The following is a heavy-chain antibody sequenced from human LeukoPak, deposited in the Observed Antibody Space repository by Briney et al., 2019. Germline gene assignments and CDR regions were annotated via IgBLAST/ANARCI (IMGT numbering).Heavy chain of an antibody. CDR2: IYSGVLT. CDR1: GFPVSSYY. J-gene: IGHJ5*02. CDR3: ARDARKVGSGLDL. Sequence: GGSLTLSCGVSGFPVSSYYMTWVRQAPGGGLEWVSFIYSGVLTNFADSVQGRFPISRDQSQNSVFLQLKSLEQEEQVVYIGARDARKVGSGLDLWGLGTLVTVSS. V-gene: IGHV3-53*01. D-gene: IGHD3-3*01.